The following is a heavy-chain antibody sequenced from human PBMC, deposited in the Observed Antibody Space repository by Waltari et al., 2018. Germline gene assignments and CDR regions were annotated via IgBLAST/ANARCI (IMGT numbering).Heavy chain of an antibody. J-gene: IGHJ4*02. CDR1: GGTFSSYA. CDR2: VYPIFGTA. V-gene: IGHV1-69*01. Sequence: QVQLVQSGAEVKKPGSSVKVSCKASGGTFSSYAISWVRQAPGQGLEWLGGVYPIFGTANFGQKFQGRVTMTADESTSTAYMERSSLRSEDTAVYYGARERCAGCQTVDYWGQGTLVTVSS. CDR3: ARERCAGCQTVDY. D-gene: IGHD6-19*01.